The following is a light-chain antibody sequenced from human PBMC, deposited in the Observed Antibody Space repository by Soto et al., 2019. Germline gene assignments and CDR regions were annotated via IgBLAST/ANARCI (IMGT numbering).Light chain of an antibody. Sequence: QLVLTQSPSASASLGASVKLTCTLSRGHSNYAIAWHQQQSEKGPRYLMKLNSDGSHSKGDGIPDRFSGSSSGAERYLTISSLQSEDEADYYCQTWGSGTVVFGGGTKLTLL. CDR3: QTWGSGTVV. J-gene: IGLJ2*01. CDR1: RGHSNYA. V-gene: IGLV4-69*01. CDR2: LNSDGSH.